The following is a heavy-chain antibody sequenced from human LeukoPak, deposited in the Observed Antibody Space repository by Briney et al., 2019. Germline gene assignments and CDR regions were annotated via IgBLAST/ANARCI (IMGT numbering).Heavy chain of an antibody. CDR1: GYTFTSYY. V-gene: IGHV1-46*01. CDR3: AKGRRNSSGWYGVFMS. J-gene: IGHJ4*02. D-gene: IGHD6-19*01. CDR2: INPSGGST. Sequence: GASVKVSCKASGYTFTSYYMHWVRQAPGQGLEWMGIINPSGGSTSYAQKFQGRVTMTRDTSTSTVYVELSSLRSEDTAVYYCAKGRRNSSGWYGVFMSWGQGTLVTVSS.